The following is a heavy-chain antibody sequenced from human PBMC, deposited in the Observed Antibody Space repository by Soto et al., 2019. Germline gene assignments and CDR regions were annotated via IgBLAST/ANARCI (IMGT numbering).Heavy chain of an antibody. Sequence: EVQLEESGGGLVQAGRSLRLSCAASRFTVDDYALHWVRQAPGKGLEWVSGISWNSAIISYEDSVKGRFSISRDNAKKYVYLQMDSLRPEDTALYYCVKDFGYYYDYAFDVWGQGTMVTVSP. CDR3: VKDFGYYYDYAFDV. J-gene: IGHJ3*01. V-gene: IGHV3-9*01. CDR2: ISWNSAII. CDR1: RFTVDDYA. D-gene: IGHD3-22*01.